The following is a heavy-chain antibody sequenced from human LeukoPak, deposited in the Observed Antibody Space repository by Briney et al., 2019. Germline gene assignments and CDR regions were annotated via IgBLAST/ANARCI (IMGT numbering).Heavy chain of an antibody. CDR3: ARAIGWFGENYYYYYMDV. D-gene: IGHD3-10*01. CDR2: IYYSGST. CDR1: GGSISSYY. J-gene: IGHJ6*03. Sequence: SETLSLTCTVSGGSISSYYWSWIRQPPGKGLEWIGYIYYSGSTNYNPSLKSRVTISVDTSKNQFSLKLSSVTAADTAVYYCARAIGWFGENYYYYYMDVWGKGTTVTISS. V-gene: IGHV4-59*01.